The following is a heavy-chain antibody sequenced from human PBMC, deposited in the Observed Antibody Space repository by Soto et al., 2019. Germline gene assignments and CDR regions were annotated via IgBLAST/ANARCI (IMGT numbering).Heavy chain of an antibody. J-gene: IGHJ6*02. V-gene: IGHV6-1*01. Sequence: SQTLSLTCAISEDTVSSNSAAWNWIRQSPSRGLEWLGRTYYRSHWRSDYAVSVKGRITIKSDTSKNQFSLQLNSVTPEHTAVYYCAREEGQWPLRMGMEGWGQGTAVTVSS. CDR1: EDTVSSNSAA. CDR3: AREEGQWPLRMGMEG. CDR2: TYYRSHWRS. D-gene: IGHD6-19*01.